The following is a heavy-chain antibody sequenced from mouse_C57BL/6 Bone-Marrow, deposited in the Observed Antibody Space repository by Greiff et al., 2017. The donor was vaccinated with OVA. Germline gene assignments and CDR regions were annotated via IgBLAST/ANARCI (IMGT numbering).Heavy chain of an antibody. V-gene: IGHV1-69*01. D-gene: IGHD1-1*01. J-gene: IGHJ2*01. CDR3: AKRALITTVVADFDY. CDR1: GYTFTSYW. Sequence: QVQLRQPGAELVMPGASVKLSCKASGYTFTSYWMHWVKQRPGQGLEWIGEIDPSDSYTNYNQKFKGKSTLTVDKSSSTAYMQLSSLTSEDSAVYYCAKRALITTVVADFDYWGQGTTLTVSS. CDR2: IDPSDSYT.